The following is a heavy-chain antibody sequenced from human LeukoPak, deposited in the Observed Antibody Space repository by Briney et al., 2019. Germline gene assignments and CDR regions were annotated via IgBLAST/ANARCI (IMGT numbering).Heavy chain of an antibody. CDR2: ISAYNGNT. V-gene: IGHV1-18*01. Sequence: GASVKVSCKASGNSISNYAVSWVRQAPGQGLEWMGWISAYNGNTNYAQKLQGRVTLTTDTSTSTAYMELRSLRSDDTAVYYCARVLFITGTTREPWFDPWGQGTLVTVSS. D-gene: IGHD1-7*01. CDR3: ARVLFITGTTREPWFDP. J-gene: IGHJ5*02. CDR1: GNSISNYA.